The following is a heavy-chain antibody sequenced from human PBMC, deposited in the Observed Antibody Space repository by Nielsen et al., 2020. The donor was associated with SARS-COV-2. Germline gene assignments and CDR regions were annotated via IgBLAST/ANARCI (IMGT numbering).Heavy chain of an antibody. CDR2: IYSGGSGT. V-gene: IGHV3-23*03. J-gene: IGHJ6*02. D-gene: IGHD3-9*01. Sequence: WIRQPPGKGLEWVSVIYSGGSGTYYADSVKGRFTISRDNSENTLYLQMNSLRAEDTAVYYCARYYDILTGYYTPRIYYYYGMDVWGQGTTVTVSS. CDR3: ARYYDILTGYYTPRIYYYYGMDV.